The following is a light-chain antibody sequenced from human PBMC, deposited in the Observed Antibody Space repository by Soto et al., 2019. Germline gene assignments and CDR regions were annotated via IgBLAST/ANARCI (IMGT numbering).Light chain of an antibody. CDR1: QSVSTY. J-gene: IGKJ1*01. V-gene: IGKV3-11*01. CDR3: QQRASWPWT. CDR2: DAS. Sequence: EIVLTQSPVTLSLSPGERATLSCRASQSVSTYLAWFQKKPGQAPRLLIYDASNRATGIPARFSGSGSGTDFTLTISSLESEDFAVYYCQQRASWPWTFGQGTKVEIK.